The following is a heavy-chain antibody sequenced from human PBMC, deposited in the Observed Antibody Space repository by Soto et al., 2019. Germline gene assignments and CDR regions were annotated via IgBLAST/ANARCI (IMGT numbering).Heavy chain of an antibody. D-gene: IGHD4-4*01. CDR2: INPNSGGT. Sequence: XSVKGSCKASAYTFTCYYMPWVRQAPGQGLEWMGWINPNSGGTNYAQKFQGWVTMTRDTSISTAYMELSRLRSDDTAVYYCATRVGAYSTNYYYGMDVWGQGTTVTVSS. V-gene: IGHV1-2*04. CDR3: ATRVGAYSTNYYYGMDV. J-gene: IGHJ6*02. CDR1: AYTFTCYY.